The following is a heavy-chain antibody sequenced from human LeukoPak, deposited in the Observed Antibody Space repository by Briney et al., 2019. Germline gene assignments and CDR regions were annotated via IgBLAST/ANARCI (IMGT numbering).Heavy chain of an antibody. CDR2: IIPITGIV. J-gene: IGHJ4*02. CDR3: ASDILATINDC. Sequence: ASVKVSCKASGDTFSSYAITWVRQAPGQGLEWMGRIIPITGIVNYAQNFQGRATFTADKFTSTAYMELSSLRSEDTAVYYCASDILATINDCWGQGTLVTVSS. D-gene: IGHD5-12*01. CDR1: GDTFSSYA. V-gene: IGHV1-69*04.